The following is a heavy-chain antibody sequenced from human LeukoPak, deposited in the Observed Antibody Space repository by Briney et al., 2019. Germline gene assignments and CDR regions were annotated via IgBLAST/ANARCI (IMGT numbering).Heavy chain of an antibody. CDR1: GYSFTNYW. D-gene: IGHD2-21*02. V-gene: IGHV5-51*01. CDR2: IYPGDSNT. CDR3: ARRIRTSAYCGGDCSYFDY. J-gene: IGHJ4*02. Sequence: GESLKISCKASGYSFTNYWIGWVRQMPGEVLEWMGLIYPGDSNTSYSPSFQGQVTISADKSIRTAYLQWSSLKASDTAMYYCARRIRTSAYCGGDCSYFDYWGQGTLVTVSS.